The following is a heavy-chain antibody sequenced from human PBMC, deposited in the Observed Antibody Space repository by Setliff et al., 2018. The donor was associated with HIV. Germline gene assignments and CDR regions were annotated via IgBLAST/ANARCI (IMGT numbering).Heavy chain of an antibody. CDR3: ARGLSFYDPGGFDY. J-gene: IGHJ4*02. D-gene: IGHD3-22*01. Sequence: LSLTCTVSGGSISSYYWSWIRQPPGKGLEWIGYIYTGGSTNYNPSLKSRVTISVDTSKNQFSLKLSSVTAADTAVYYCARGLSFYDPGGFDYWGQGTLVTVSS. CDR1: GGSISSYY. V-gene: IGHV4-4*09. CDR2: IYTGGST.